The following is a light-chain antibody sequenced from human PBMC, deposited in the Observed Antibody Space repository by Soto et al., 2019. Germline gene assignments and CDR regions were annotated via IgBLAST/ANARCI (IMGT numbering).Light chain of an antibody. Sequence: DIQLTQSPPFLSASVGDRVTITCRASQGISTFLAWFQQKPGQAPKLLIYGASTLQSGVPSRFSGSGSGTEFTLTISSLQPEDFATYYCQQLNSYPQTFGGGSKVEIK. CDR1: QGISTF. CDR2: GAS. J-gene: IGKJ4*01. V-gene: IGKV1-9*01. CDR3: QQLNSYPQT.